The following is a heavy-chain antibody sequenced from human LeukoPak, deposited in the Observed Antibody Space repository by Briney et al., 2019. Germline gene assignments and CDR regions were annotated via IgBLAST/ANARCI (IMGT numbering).Heavy chain of an antibody. CDR1: GGSISSGSYY. D-gene: IGHD3-10*01. Sequence: PSETLSLTCTVSGGSISSGSYYWSWIRQPAGKGLEWIGRIYTSGSTNYNPSLKSRVTISVDTSKNQFSLKLSSVTAADTAVYYCARGSQITMVRGVIITGRQYSWFDPWGQGTLVTVSS. CDR2: IYTSGST. CDR3: ARGSQITMVRGVIITGRQYSWFDP. J-gene: IGHJ5*02. V-gene: IGHV4-61*02.